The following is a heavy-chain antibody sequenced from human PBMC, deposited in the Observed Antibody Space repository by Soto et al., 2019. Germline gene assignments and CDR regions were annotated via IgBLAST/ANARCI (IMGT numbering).Heavy chain of an antibody. Sequence: EVQLLESGGGFVQPGGSLRLSCAAAGFTFSSYAMSWARQAPGKGLEWVSAISGSGDSTSYADSVKGRFTISRDNSKNTLFLQMKSLRAEETAVYYCAKGGYPMNPYYYGMDVWGQGTTVTVSS. J-gene: IGHJ6*02. CDR2: ISGSGDST. V-gene: IGHV3-23*01. D-gene: IGHD3-22*01. CDR1: GFTFSSYA. CDR3: AKGGYPMNPYYYGMDV.